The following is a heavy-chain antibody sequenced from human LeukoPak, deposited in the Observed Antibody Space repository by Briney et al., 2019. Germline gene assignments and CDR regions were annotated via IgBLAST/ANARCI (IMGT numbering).Heavy chain of an antibody. J-gene: IGHJ4*02. V-gene: IGHV3-23*01. D-gene: IGHD3-10*01. CDR2: ISGSGGST. CDR1: GFTFSSYA. CDR3: AKDTINYYGALGY. Sequence: PGGSLRLSCAASGFTFSSYAMHWVRQAPGKGLEWVSAISGSGGSTYYADSVKGRFTISRDNSKNTLYLQMNSLRAEDTAVYYCAKDTINYYGALGYWGQGTLVTVSS.